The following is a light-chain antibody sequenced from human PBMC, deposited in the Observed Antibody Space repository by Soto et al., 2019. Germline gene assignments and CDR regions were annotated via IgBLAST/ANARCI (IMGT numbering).Light chain of an antibody. CDR3: SSYTSSSTYV. CDR2: EVS. V-gene: IGLV2-14*01. CDR1: RSDVGLYNY. Sequence: QSVLTQPASVSGSPGQSITISCTGTRSDVGLYNYVSWYQQHPGKAPNVMISEVSNRPSGVSNRFSGSKSGNTASLTISGLQAEDAADYYCSSYTSSSTYVFGTGTKLTVL. J-gene: IGLJ1*01.